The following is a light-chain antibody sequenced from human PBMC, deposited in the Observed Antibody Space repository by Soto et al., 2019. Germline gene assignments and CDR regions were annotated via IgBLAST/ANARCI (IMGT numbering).Light chain of an antibody. J-gene: IGLJ3*02. CDR2: EVN. V-gene: IGLV2-14*01. CDR1: STDVGGYNY. CDR3: SSYTRSATLGV. Sequence: QSALTQPASVSGSPGQSITISCTGTSTDVGGYNYVSWYQQHPGKAPKLMIYEVNNRPSGVSDRFSGSKSGNTASLTISGRQAEDEADYYCSSYTRSATLGVFGGGTKVTVL.